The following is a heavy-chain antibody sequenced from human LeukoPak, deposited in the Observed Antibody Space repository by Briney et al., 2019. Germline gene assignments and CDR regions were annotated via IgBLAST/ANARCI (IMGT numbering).Heavy chain of an antibody. CDR1: GFTFSSYS. CDR2: ISSSSSYI. CDR3: ARVTFQEQYFDY. V-gene: IGHV3-21*01. Sequence: PGGSLRLSCAASGFTFSSYSMNWVRQAPGKGLEWVSSISSSSSYIYYADSVKGRFTISRDNAKNSLYLQVNSLRAEDTAVYYCARVTFQEQYFDYWGQGTLVTVSS. J-gene: IGHJ4*02. D-gene: IGHD1-26*01.